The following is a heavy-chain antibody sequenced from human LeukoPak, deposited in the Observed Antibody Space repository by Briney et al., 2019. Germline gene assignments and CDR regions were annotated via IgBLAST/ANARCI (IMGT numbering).Heavy chain of an antibody. CDR1: GYTFTSYG. CDR3: ARDAGYNYGYLSSHFDY. CDR2: IGAYNGNT. D-gene: IGHD5-18*01. V-gene: IGHV1-18*01. J-gene: IGHJ4*02. Sequence: ASVKVSCKASGYTFTSYGISWVRQAPGRGLEWMGWIGAYNGNTNYAQKLQGRVTMTTDTSTSTAYMELRSLRSDDTAVYYCARDAGYNYGYLSSHFDYWGQGTLVTVSS.